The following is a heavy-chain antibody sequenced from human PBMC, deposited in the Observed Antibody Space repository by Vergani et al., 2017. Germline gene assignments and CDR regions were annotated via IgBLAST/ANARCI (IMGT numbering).Heavy chain of an antibody. CDR1: GGTFSSYA. CDR2: IIPIFGTA. J-gene: IGHJ4*02. D-gene: IGHD3-22*01. V-gene: IGHV1-69*05. CDR3: ARDQRSTYYYDSSGYYTY. Sequence: QVQLVQSGAEVKKPGSSVKVSCKASGGTFSSYAISWVRQAPGQGLEWMGRIIPIFGTANYAQKFQGRVTMTRDTSISTAYMELSRLRSDDTAVYYCARDQRSTYYYDSSGYYTYWGQGTLVTVSS.